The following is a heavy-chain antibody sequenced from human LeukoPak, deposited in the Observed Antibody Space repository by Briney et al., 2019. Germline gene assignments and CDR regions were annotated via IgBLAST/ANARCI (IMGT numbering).Heavy chain of an antibody. J-gene: IGHJ4*02. CDR2: FHNSGTS. CDR3: ASETRGVGATRRDY. D-gene: IGHD1-26*01. CDR1: DDSISDYY. Sequence: SETLSLTCTVSDDSISDYYRGWIRQPPGKGLEWIGYFHNSGTSTYNPSLKSRVTISVDTSKNQFSLKLSSVTAADTAVYYCASETRGVGATRRDYWGQGTLVTVSS. V-gene: IGHV4-59*12.